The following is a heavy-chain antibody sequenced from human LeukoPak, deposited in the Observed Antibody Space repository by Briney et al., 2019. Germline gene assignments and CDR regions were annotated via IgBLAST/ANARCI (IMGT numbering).Heavy chain of an antibody. J-gene: IGHJ4*02. CDR3: ARGRDYFDN. V-gene: IGHV3-53*01. D-gene: IGHD5-24*01. Sequence: GGSLILSCAASGFTVSSNYMSCVREAPGKGLEWVSVIYSGGSTYYAESVKGRFTISRDNSKNTLYLQVNSLRAEDTAVYYCARGRDYFDNWGQGTLVSVSS. CDR2: IYSGGST. CDR1: GFTVSSNY.